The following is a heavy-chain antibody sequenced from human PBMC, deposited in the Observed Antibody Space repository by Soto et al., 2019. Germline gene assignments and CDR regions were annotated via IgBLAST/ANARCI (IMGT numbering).Heavy chain of an antibody. CDR3: VKDIVVVVAAGDAFDI. Sequence: PGGSLRLSCAASGFTFSSYAMTWVRQAPGKGLEWVSGISGSGGSTYYADFVKGRFTISRDKSKNTLYLQMNSLRAEDTAVYYCVKDIVVVVAAGDAFDIWGQGTMITVSS. CDR2: ISGSGGST. V-gene: IGHV3-23*01. D-gene: IGHD2-15*01. CDR1: GFTFSSYA. J-gene: IGHJ3*02.